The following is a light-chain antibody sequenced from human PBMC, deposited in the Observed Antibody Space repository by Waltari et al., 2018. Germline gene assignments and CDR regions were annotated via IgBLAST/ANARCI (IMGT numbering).Light chain of an antibody. CDR3: QQYGSSPET. Sequence: EIVLTQSPGTLSLSPGERATLPCRTSQSVSSSYLAWYQQKPGQAPRLLIYGASSRATGIPDRFGGSGSGTDFTLTISRLEPEEFAVYYCQQYGSSPETFGQGTKVEIK. V-gene: IGKV3-20*01. J-gene: IGKJ1*01. CDR1: QSVSSSY. CDR2: GAS.